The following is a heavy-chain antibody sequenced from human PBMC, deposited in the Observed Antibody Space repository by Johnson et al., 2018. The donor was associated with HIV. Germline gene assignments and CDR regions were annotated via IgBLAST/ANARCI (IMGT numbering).Heavy chain of an antibody. CDR3: AREDGSGSYFYHAFDI. J-gene: IGHJ3*02. D-gene: IGHD3-10*01. CDR1: GFTFSSYC. CDR2: IRYDGSNK. V-gene: IGHV3-30*02. Sequence: VLLLESGGGLVKPGGSQRLSCAASGFTFSSYCMHWVRQAPGKGLEWVAFIRYDGSNKYYADSVKGRFTIFRDNSKNTLYLQMNSLRAEDTAVYYCAREDGSGSYFYHAFDIWGQGTMVTVSS.